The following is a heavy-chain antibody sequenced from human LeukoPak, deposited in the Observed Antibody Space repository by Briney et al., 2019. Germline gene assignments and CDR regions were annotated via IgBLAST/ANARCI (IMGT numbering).Heavy chain of an antibody. CDR3: ARVSSLAVAGFFDY. Sequence: GGSLRLSCAASGFTFSSYWMNWVRQAPGKGLEWVANIKQDGSEKDYVDSEKGRFTISRDNAKNSLYLQMNSLRAEDTAVYFCARVSSLAVAGFFDYWGQGILVTVSS. CDR1: GFTFSSYW. D-gene: IGHD6-19*01. CDR2: IKQDGSEK. V-gene: IGHV3-7*01. J-gene: IGHJ4*02.